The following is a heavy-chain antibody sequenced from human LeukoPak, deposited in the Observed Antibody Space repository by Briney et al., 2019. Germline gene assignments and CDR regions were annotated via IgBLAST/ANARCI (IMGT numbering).Heavy chain of an antibody. D-gene: IGHD6-19*01. J-gene: IGHJ3*02. V-gene: IGHV3-23*01. CDR2: ISGSGGST. CDR3: AKGRRSSGWITSEAFDI. Sequence: PGGSLRLSCAASGFTFSSYAMSWVRQAPGKGLEWVSAISGSGGSTYYADSVKGRFTISRDNSKNTLYLQMNSLRAEDTAVYYCAKGRRSSGWITSEAFDIWGQGTMVTVSS. CDR1: GFTFSSYA.